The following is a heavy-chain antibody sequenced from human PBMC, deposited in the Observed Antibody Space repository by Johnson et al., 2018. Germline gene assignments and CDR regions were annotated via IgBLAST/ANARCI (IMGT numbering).Heavy chain of an antibody. CDR1: GFMISTYA. CDR3: ARDFSSRWYNYMDV. V-gene: IGHV3-30-3*01. CDR2: ISYDGSNK. Sequence: QVQLVESGGGVVQPGRSLRLSCTASGFMISTYAMHWVRQAPGKGLEWVAVISYDGSNKYYADSVKGRFTVSRDTSKNPLYVQMNSLRPEDTGVYYCARDFSSRWYNYMDVGGKGTTVTVTS. J-gene: IGHJ6*03. D-gene: IGHD6-13*01.